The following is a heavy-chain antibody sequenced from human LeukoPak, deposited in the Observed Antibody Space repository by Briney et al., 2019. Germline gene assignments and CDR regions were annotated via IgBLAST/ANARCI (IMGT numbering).Heavy chain of an antibody. CDR3: ARVGSGYYSDY. Sequence: PSETLSLTCTVSGGSISSGGYYWSWIRQHPGKGLEWIGYIYYSGSTYYNPSLKSRVTISVDTSKNQFSLKLSSVTAADTAVYYCARVGSGYYSDYWGQGTLVTVSS. CDR2: IYYSGST. CDR1: GGSISSGGYY. V-gene: IGHV4-31*03. J-gene: IGHJ4*02. D-gene: IGHD3-3*01.